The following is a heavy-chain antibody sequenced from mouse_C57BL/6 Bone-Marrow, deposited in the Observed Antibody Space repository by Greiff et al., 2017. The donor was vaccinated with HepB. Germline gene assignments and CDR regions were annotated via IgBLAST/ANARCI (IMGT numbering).Heavy chain of an antibody. CDR2: ISSGSSTI. Sequence: EVQRVESGGGLVKPGGSLKLSCAASGFTFSDYGMHWVRQAPEKGLEWVAYISSGSSTIYYADTVKGRFTISRDNAKNTLFLQMTSLRSEDTAMYYCARLIYYGSSTYYAMDYWGQGTSVTVSS. CDR3: ARLIYYGSSTYYAMDY. D-gene: IGHD1-1*01. J-gene: IGHJ4*01. CDR1: GFTFSDYG. V-gene: IGHV5-17*01.